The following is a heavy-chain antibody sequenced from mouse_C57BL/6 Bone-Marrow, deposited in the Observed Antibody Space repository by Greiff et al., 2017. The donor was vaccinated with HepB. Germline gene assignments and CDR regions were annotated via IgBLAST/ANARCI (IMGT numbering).Heavy chain of an antibody. Sequence: EVMLVESGGGLVKPGGSLKLSCAASGFTFSSYTMSWVRQTPEKRLEWVATISGGGGNTYYPDSVKGRFTISRDNAKNTLYLQMSSLRSEDTALYYCARHSNFYYAMDYWGQGTSVTVSS. CDR3: ARHSNFYYAMDY. D-gene: IGHD2-5*01. CDR2: ISGGGGNT. CDR1: GFTFSSYT. V-gene: IGHV5-9*01. J-gene: IGHJ4*01.